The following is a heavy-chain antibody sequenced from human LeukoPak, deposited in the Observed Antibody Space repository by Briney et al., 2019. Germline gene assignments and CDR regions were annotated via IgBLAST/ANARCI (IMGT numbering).Heavy chain of an antibody. Sequence: SETLSLTCAVYGGSFSGYYWSWIRQPPGKGLEWIGEINHRGSNNYNPSLKSRVTISLDTSKNQFSLKLSSVTAADTAVYYCARGWGDCSSTSCHGPDAFDIWGQGTMVTVSS. CDR1: GGSFSGYY. CDR2: INHRGSN. D-gene: IGHD2-2*01. V-gene: IGHV4-34*01. CDR3: ARGWGDCSSTSCHGPDAFDI. J-gene: IGHJ3*02.